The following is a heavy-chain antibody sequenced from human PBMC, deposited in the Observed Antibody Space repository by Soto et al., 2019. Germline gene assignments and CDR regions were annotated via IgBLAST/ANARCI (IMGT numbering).Heavy chain of an antibody. CDR3: VKALTPYTVTTYFDH. CDR2: ISWNSGRS. V-gene: IGHV3-9*01. D-gene: IGHD4-17*01. CDR1: GLSIDDSA. Sequence: GGSLRLSCVASGLSIDDSAMHWVRQVPGKGLEWVSGISWNSGRSGYADSVKGRFTISRDNAKSSLYLQMDSLRPEDTALYYFVKALTPYTVTTYFDHWGRGALVTVSS. J-gene: IGHJ4*01.